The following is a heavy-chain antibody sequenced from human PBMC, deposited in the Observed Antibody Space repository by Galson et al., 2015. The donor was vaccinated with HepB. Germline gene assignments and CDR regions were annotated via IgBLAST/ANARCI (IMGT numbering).Heavy chain of an antibody. D-gene: IGHD6-13*01. CDR2: ITPLFGTA. Sequence: SVKVSCKASGGTFSRYTISWVRQAPGQGLEWMGGITPLFGTAKYAQKFQGRVTITADESTSTVYMDLSSLRSEDTAVYYCAREGITAAANPADYWGQGTLVTVSS. V-gene: IGHV1-69*13. CDR1: GGTFSRYT. J-gene: IGHJ4*02. CDR3: AREGITAAANPADY.